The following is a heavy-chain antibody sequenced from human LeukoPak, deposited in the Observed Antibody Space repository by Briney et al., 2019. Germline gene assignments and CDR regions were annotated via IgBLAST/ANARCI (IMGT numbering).Heavy chain of an antibody. V-gene: IGHV3-33*01. J-gene: IGHJ4*02. CDR1: GFTFSSYG. CDR3: ARSSSSWYRVDY. D-gene: IGHD6-13*01. CDR2: IWYDGSNK. Sequence: GGSLRLSCAASGFTFSSYGLHWVRQAPGKGLEWVAVIWYDGSNKYYADSVKGRFTISRDNSKNTLYLQMNSLRAEDTAVYYCARSSSSWYRVDYWGQGTLVTVSS.